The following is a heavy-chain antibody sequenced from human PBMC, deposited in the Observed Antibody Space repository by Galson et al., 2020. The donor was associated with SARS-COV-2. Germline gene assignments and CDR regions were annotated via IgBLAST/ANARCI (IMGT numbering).Heavy chain of an antibody. D-gene: IGHD2-15*01. J-gene: IGHJ3*02. Sequence: GGSLRLSCAGSGFTFSSYEMNWVRQAPGKGLEWVSYISGSGTNIYYADSVKGRFTISRDNAMNSLYLQMTSLRAEDMAVYYCASPYLAAASFFGAFDIWGLGTMVTVSS. V-gene: IGHV3-48*03. CDR2: ISGSGTNI. CDR3: ASPYLAAASFFGAFDI. CDR1: GFTFSSYE.